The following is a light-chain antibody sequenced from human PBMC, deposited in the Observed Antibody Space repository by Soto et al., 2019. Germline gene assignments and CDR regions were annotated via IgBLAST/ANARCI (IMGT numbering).Light chain of an antibody. CDR3: QQYNSYSGT. CDR1: QSISSW. V-gene: IGKV1-5*03. Sequence: DLQMTQSHSTLPASVYDRVTMTCLANQSISSWLAWYQQKPGKAPNLLIYEASSLESGVPSRFSGSGSGTEFTLTISSLQPDDFATYYCQQYNSYSGTFGQGTKV. CDR2: EAS. J-gene: IGKJ1*01.